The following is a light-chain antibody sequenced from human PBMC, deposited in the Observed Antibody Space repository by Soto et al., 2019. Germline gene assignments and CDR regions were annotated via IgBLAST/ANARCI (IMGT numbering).Light chain of an antibody. V-gene: IGKV3-20*01. CDR2: GAS. CDR3: QQYGSSPGT. CDR1: QSVSSSY. J-gene: IGKJ1*01. Sequence: EIVLTQSPGTLSLSPGERATLSCRASQSVSSSYLAWYQQKPGQPPRLLIYGASSRASGIPDRFSGSGSGTDLTITISRLEPEDFAVYYCQQYGSSPGTFGQGTKVDIK.